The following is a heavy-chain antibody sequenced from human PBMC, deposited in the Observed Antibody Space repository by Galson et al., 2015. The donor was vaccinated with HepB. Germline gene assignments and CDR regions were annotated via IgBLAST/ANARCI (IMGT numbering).Heavy chain of an antibody. CDR3: ANRGGGWYYFDS. D-gene: IGHD6-19*01. V-gene: IGHV3-23*01. Sequence: SLRLSCAASGFTFSNYAMSWVRQAPGKGLAWVSTISGRGDFTYYADSVKGRFTISRDNSKNTLYLQMNSLRVEDTAVYYRANRGGGWYYFDSWGQGTLVIVSS. CDR1: GFTFSNYA. J-gene: IGHJ4*02. CDR2: ISGRGDFT.